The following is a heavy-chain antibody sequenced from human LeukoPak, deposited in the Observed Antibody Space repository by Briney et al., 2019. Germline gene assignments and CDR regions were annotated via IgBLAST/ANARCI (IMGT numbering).Heavy chain of an antibody. V-gene: IGHV3-21*01. CDR3: ARVTRSPFGWFDP. D-gene: IGHD4-17*01. CDR2: ISGSSTYI. Sequence: GGSLRLSCAASGFTFSSYSINWVRQAPGKGLEWVSSISGSSTYIYYTDSVKGRFTISRDNAKNSLYLQMNSLRAEDTAVYYCARVTRSPFGWFDPWGQETVVTVSS. CDR1: GFTFSSYS. J-gene: IGHJ5*02.